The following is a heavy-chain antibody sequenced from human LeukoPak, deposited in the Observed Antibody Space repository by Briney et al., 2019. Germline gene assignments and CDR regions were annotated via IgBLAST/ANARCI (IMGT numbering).Heavy chain of an antibody. CDR3: ARGRRYSGGHDASDI. CDR2: IDYSGTT. CDR1: GGSIGSYY. V-gene: IGHV4-59*12. D-gene: IGHD1-26*01. Sequence: KPSETLSLTCTVSGGSIGSYYWSWIRQPPGKGLEWTGYIDYSGTTNYNPSLKSRVTISLDMAKNQFSLKLSSVTAADTAVYYCARGRRYSGGHDASDIWGQGTMVTVSS. J-gene: IGHJ3*02.